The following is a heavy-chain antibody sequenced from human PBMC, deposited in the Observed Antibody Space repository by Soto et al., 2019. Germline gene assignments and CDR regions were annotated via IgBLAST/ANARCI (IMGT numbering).Heavy chain of an antibody. CDR2: IYPGDSDT. Sequence: PGESLKISCKGSGYSFTSYWIGWVRQMPGKGLEWMGIIYPGDSDTRYSPSFQGQVTISADKSISTAYLQWSSLKASDTAMYYCARQGCSSTSCYLSHFDYWGQGTLVTVSS. CDR1: GYSFTSYW. V-gene: IGHV5-51*01. D-gene: IGHD2-2*01. J-gene: IGHJ4*02. CDR3: ARQGCSSTSCYLSHFDY.